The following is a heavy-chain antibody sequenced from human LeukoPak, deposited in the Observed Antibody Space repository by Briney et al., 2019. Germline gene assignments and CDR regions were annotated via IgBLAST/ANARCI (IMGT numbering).Heavy chain of an antibody. V-gene: IGHV1-18*01. CDR3: ASGYGSGSYYHYYGMDV. CDR1: GYTFTRYV. J-gene: IGHJ6*02. CDR2: ISAYNGNT. D-gene: IGHD3-10*01. Sequence: SVKVSGKASGYTFTRYVISWVRQSPGQGLEGMGWISAYNGNTNYAQKLQGRVTMTTDTSTSTAYMELRSLRSDDTAVYYCASGYGSGSYYHYYGMDVWGQGTTVTVSS.